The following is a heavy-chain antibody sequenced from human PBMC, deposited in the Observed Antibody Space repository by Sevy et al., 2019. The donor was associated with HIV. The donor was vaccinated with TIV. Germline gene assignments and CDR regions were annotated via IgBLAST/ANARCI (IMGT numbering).Heavy chain of an antibody. V-gene: IGHV3-21*01. CDR1: GFNFNKHF. Sequence: GGSLRLSCVGSGFNFNKHFMVWVRQAPGRGLQWVSSISSRSGYIFYSDSVRGRLTISRDNAKNSLFLEMNNLGVEDTAVYYCTREASAAGTSFGLDVWGQGTTVTVSS. D-gene: IGHD6-13*01. J-gene: IGHJ6*02. CDR3: TREASAAGTSFGLDV. CDR2: ISSRSGYI.